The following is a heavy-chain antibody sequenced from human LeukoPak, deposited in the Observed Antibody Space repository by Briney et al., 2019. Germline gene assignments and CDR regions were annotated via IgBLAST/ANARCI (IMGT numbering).Heavy chain of an antibody. CDR1: GYDFTNYP. Sequence: ASVKVSCKASGYDFTNYPLHWVRQAPGQGLEWMGWINPNSGGTNYAQKFQGRVTMTRDTSISTAYMELSRLRSDDTAVYYCARESGYCSSTSCPNWFDPWGQGTLVTVSS. CDR2: INPNSGGT. V-gene: IGHV1-2*02. D-gene: IGHD2-2*01. CDR3: ARESGYCSSTSCPNWFDP. J-gene: IGHJ5*02.